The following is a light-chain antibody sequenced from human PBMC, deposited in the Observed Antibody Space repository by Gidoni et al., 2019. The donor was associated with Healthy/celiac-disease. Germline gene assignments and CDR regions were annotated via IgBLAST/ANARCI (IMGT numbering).Light chain of an antibody. Sequence: QSALTQPASVSGSPGQSIPISCTGTISDVGSYNLVSWYQQHPGKAPKLMIYEGSKRPSGVSNRFSGSKSGNTASLTISGLQAEDEADYYCCSYAGSSTYVFGTGTKVTVL. CDR1: ISDVGSYNL. CDR3: CSYAGSSTYV. J-gene: IGLJ1*01. CDR2: EGS. V-gene: IGLV2-23*01.